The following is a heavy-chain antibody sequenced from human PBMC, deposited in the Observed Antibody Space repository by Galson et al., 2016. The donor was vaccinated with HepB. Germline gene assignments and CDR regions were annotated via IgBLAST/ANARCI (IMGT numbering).Heavy chain of an antibody. J-gene: IGHJ4*02. V-gene: IGHV3-23*01. CDR2: ICGRCGDM. D-gene: IGHD6-19*01. CDR1: GFSFSLYG. CDR3: AIDPSQWRDLLFGN. Sequence: SLRLSCAASGFSFSLYGMTWFRQAPGKGLEWVSTICGRCGDMDYADSVKGRFTISRDDSKNTLYLHMNSLRVEDTAIYYCAIDPSQWRDLLFGNWAQGTLVTVSA.